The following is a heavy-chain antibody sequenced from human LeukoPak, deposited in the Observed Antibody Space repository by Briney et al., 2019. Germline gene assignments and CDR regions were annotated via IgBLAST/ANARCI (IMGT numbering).Heavy chain of an antibody. D-gene: IGHD2-21*02. CDR3: TAIRPDY. CDR1: GYSFSTDW. J-gene: IGHJ4*02. V-gene: IGHV3-74*01. Sequence: PGGSLRLSCAASGYSFSTDWMHWVRQAPGKGLVWVARIKSDVSNTDYAASVKGRFTISRDDANNILYPQMNSLRVEDTAVYYCTAIRPDYWGQGTVVTVSS. CDR2: IKSDVSNT.